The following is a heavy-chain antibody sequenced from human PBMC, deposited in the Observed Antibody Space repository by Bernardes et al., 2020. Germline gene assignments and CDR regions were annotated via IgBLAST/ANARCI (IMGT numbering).Heavy chain of an antibody. CDR2: IYASGRT. Sequence: IRQPAGKGLQWIGRIYASGRTNYNPSLKSRVAISVDSSKTQVFLKLNSVTAADTAMYYCARGYDYGADCACWGQGTLVTVSS. V-gene: IGHV4-61*02. J-gene: IGHJ4*02. D-gene: IGHD4-17*01. CDR3: ARGYDYGADCAC.